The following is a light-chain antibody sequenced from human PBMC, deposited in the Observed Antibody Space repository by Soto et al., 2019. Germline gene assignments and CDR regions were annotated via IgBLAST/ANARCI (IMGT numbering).Light chain of an antibody. CDR1: SSNIGSNY. J-gene: IGLJ3*02. CDR2: SNN. V-gene: IGLV1-47*02. Sequence: QSVLTQPPSASGTPGQRVTISCSGSSSNIGSNYVYWYQQLPGTAPKLLIYSNNQRPSGVPDRFSGSKSGTSASLAISGLRYEDEADYYCAAWDDILSGWVFGGGTKLTVL. CDR3: AAWDDILSGWV.